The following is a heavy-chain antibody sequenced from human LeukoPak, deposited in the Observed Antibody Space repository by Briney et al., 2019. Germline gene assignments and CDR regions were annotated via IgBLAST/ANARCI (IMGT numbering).Heavy chain of an antibody. CDR1: GGTFSSYA. V-gene: IGHV1-69*19. Sequence: SVKVSXKASGGTFSSYAISWVRQAPGQGLEWMGGIIPIFGTANYAQKFQGRVTITADESTSTAYMELSSLRSEDTAVYYCARDPDNYDFWSGYSLDPWGQGTLVTVSS. D-gene: IGHD3-3*01. CDR3: ARDPDNYDFWSGYSLDP. J-gene: IGHJ5*02. CDR2: IIPIFGTA.